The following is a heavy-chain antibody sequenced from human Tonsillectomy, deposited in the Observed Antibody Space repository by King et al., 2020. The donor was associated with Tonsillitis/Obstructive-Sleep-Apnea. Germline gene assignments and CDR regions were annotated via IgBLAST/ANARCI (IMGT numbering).Heavy chain of an antibody. Sequence: QLVQSGAEVKKPGSSVKVSCKASGGTFSSYAISGVRQAPGEGLEGMGGIITRFGTATYDQKLQGRVTITADESTSTAYMELSSLRSEDTAVYYCARDYYGSGSHAFDIWGQGTMVTVSS. J-gene: IGHJ3*02. CDR2: IITRFGTA. CDR1: GGTFSSYA. V-gene: IGHV1-69*12. D-gene: IGHD3-10*01. CDR3: ARDYYGSGSHAFDI.